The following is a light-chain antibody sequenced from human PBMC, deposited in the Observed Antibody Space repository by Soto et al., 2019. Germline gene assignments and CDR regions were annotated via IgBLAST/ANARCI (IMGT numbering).Light chain of an antibody. CDR2: EGS. J-gene: IGLJ3*02. CDR3: CSYAGSGTLV. CDR1: SSDVWSYNL. Sequence: QSALTQPASVSGSPGQSITISCTGTSSDVWSYNLVSWYQQHPGKAPKLMIYEGSKRPSGVSNRFSGSKSGYTASLTISGLQAEDEADYYCCSYAGSGTLVFGGGTKLTVL. V-gene: IGLV2-23*01.